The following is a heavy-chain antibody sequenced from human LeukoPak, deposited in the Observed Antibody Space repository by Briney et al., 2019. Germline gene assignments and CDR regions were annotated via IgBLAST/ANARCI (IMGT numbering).Heavy chain of an antibody. D-gene: IGHD3-3*01. Sequence: PGGSLRLSCAASGFTFSSYAMSWVRQAPGKGLEWVSAISGSGGSTYYADSVKGRFTISRDNSKNTLYLQMNSLRAEDTAVYYCARANDFWCAPDIWGQGTMVTVSS. CDR3: ARANDFWCAPDI. V-gene: IGHV3-23*01. CDR1: GFTFSSYA. CDR2: ISGSGGST. J-gene: IGHJ3*02.